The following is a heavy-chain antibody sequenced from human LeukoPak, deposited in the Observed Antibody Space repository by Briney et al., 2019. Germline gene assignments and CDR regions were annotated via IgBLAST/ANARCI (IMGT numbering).Heavy chain of an antibody. CDR2: IHSNGNR. V-gene: IGHV3-66*01. CDR3: ARFRDPQYGMDV. J-gene: IGHJ6*02. CDR1: GFTFSNYS. Sequence: GRSQRLSCAASGFTFSNYSMSWVRQAPGQGPEWVSIIHSNGNRYYADFVKGKLTISRENSKNTLYLQMNSLRAEDTAEYYCARFRDPQYGMDVWGQGTTVTVSS.